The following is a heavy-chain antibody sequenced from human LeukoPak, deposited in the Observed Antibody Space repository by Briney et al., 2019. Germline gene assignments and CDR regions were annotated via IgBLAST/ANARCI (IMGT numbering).Heavy chain of an antibody. D-gene: IGHD3-10*01. CDR2: IRYDGSNK. J-gene: IGHJ4*02. CDR3: AKAGREEETYYGSGSYYAY. V-gene: IGHV3-30*02. Sequence: GGSLRLSCAASGFTFSSYGMHWVRQAPGKGLEWVAFIRYDGSNKYYADSVKGRFTISRDNSKNTLYLQMNSLRAEDTAVYYCAKAGREEETYYGSGSYYAYWGQGTLVTVSS. CDR1: GFTFSSYG.